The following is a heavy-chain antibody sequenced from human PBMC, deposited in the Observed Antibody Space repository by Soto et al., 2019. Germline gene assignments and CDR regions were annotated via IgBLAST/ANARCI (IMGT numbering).Heavy chain of an antibody. CDR2: IYHSGST. CDR3: ARGGSSGYYGYYFDY. Sequence: ASETLSLTCAVSGGSISSGGYSWSWIRQPPGKGLEWIGYIYHSGSTYYNPSLKSRVTISVDRSKNQFSLKLSSVTAADTAVYYCARGGSSGYYGYYFDYWGQGTLVTVSS. CDR1: GGSISSGGYS. J-gene: IGHJ4*02. D-gene: IGHD3-22*01. V-gene: IGHV4-30-2*01.